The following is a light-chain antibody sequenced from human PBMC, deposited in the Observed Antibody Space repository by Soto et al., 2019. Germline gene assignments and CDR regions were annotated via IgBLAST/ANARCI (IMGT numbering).Light chain of an antibody. CDR3: QQCGSSLWT. Sequence: EIVLTQSPGTLSLSRGERATLSCRASQSVSSSYLAWYQQNPGQAPRLLIYGASSRATGIPERFSVSGSGKDFTLTISRLETGHFTVCYCQQCGSSLWTFGQRPQVEIK. CDR1: QSVSSSY. CDR2: GAS. J-gene: IGKJ1*01. V-gene: IGKV3-20*01.